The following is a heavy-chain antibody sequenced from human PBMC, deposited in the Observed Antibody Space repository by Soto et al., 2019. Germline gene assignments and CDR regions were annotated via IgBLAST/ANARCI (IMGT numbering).Heavy chain of an antibody. V-gene: IGHV4-59*03. D-gene: IGHD1-26*01. CDR1: GGSISSYC. Sequence: QVQLQESGPTLVKPSETLSLTCTVSGGSISSYCWTWIRQPPGEGLEWIGCICNSGFTNYNPFLKGRVASSIDTQNNQFSLQLSSVTAADTAFQYCAGGGSLVGATRRIMDVWGNGSTVTVAS. CDR3: AGGGSLVGATRRIMDV. J-gene: IGHJ6*03. CDR2: ICNSGFT.